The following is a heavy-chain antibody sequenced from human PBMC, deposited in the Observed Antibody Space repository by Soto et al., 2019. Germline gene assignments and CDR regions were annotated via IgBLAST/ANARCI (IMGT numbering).Heavy chain of an antibody. V-gene: IGHV3-30*18. Sequence: LRLSCAASGFTFSSYGMHWVRQAPGKGLEWVAVISYDGSNKYYADSVKGRFTISRDNSKNTLYLQMNSLRAEDTAVYYCAKDFFLPAAPLYYYYGMDVWGQGTTVTVSS. CDR3: AKDFFLPAAPLYYYYGMDV. CDR1: GFTFSSYG. J-gene: IGHJ6*02. D-gene: IGHD2-15*01. CDR2: ISYDGSNK.